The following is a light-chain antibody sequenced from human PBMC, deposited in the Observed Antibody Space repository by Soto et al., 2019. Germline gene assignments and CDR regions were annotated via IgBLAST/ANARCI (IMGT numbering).Light chain of an antibody. V-gene: IGKV3-15*01. J-gene: IGKJ2*01. CDR2: YTS. CDR1: QSVGTN. Sequence: EIVMTQSPATLSVSPGERATLSCRASQSVGTNLAWYQQKPGQTPRLVIYYTSTRATGIPARFSASGSGTEFTLTISSLQSEDCAVYYCQQYSHWLTTFGQGTKLEIK. CDR3: QQYSHWLTT.